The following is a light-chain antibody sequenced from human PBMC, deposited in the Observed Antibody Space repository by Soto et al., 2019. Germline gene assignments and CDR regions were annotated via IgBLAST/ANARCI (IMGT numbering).Light chain of an antibody. J-gene: IGKJ3*01. Sequence: DIQMTQSPSTLSASVGDRVNITCRASQSISSWLAWYQQKPGKAPKVLIYKASSLESGVPSRFSGSGSGTEFTLTISSLQPDDFATYYCQQYNSYPFTFGPGTKVDIK. CDR3: QQYNSYPFT. V-gene: IGKV1-5*03. CDR1: QSISSW. CDR2: KAS.